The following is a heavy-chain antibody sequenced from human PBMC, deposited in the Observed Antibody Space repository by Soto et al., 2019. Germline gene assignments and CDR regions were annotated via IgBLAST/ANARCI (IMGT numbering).Heavy chain of an antibody. CDR3: ARETYGDYVGYFDP. Sequence: SETLSLTCTVSGGSISSVGYYWNWIRQHPGKDLEWVGYISYSGITHHNPSLKSRVTISVDTSKNQFSLKLSSVTAADTAVYYCARETYGDYVGYFDPWGQGIQVTVSS. D-gene: IGHD4-17*01. CDR2: ISYSGIT. J-gene: IGHJ5*02. V-gene: IGHV4-31*03. CDR1: GGSISSVGYY.